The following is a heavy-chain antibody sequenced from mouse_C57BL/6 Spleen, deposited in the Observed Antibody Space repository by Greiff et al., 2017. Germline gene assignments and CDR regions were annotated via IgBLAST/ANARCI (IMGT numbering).Heavy chain of an antibody. D-gene: IGHD3-3*01. CDR1: GYSITSGYY. CDR3: ARAGTWGGFAY. Sequence: EVKLQESGPGLVKPSQSLSLTCSVTGYSITSGYYWNWIRQFPGNKLEWMGYISYDGSNNYNPSLKNRISITRDTSKNQFFLKLNSVTTEDTATYYCARAGTWGGFAYRGQGTLVTVSA. CDR2: ISYDGSN. V-gene: IGHV3-6*01. J-gene: IGHJ3*01.